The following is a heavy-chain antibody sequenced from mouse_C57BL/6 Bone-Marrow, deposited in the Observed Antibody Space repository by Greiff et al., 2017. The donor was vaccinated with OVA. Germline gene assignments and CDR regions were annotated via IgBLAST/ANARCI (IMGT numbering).Heavy chain of an antibody. CDR3: ARVYYDYDVDY. CDR1: GYTFTSYW. V-gene: IGHV1-50*01. J-gene: IGHJ2*01. Sequence: QVQLQQPGAELVKPGASVKLSCKASGYTFTSYWMQWVKQRPGQGLEWIGEIDPSDSYTNYNQKFKGKATLTVDTSSSTAYMQLSSLTSEDSAVYYCARVYYDYDVDYWGQGTTLTVSS. CDR2: IDPSDSYT. D-gene: IGHD2-4*01.